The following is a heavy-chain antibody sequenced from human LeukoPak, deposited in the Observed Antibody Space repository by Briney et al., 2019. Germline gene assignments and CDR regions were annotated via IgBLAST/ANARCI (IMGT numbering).Heavy chain of an antibody. CDR3: ARRYASGTFDAFDI. V-gene: IGHV3-23*01. CDR1: GFIFSSYA. J-gene: IGHJ3*02. CDR2: SSGGGDST. D-gene: IGHD3-10*01. Sequence: PGGSLRLSCAASGFIFSSYAMNWVRQAPGKGRECVSLSSGGGDSTSYTDSVKGRFTLSRDNSRDTLYLQMNSLRVEDTAVYYCARRYASGTFDAFDIWGQGTMVTVSS.